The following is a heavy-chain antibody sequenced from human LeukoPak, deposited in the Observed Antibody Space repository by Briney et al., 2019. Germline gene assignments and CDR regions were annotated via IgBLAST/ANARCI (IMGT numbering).Heavy chain of an antibody. V-gene: IGHV4-34*01. CDR2: INHSGST. J-gene: IGHJ3*02. D-gene: IGHD3-22*01. Sequence: SETLSLTCAVYGGSFSGYYWSWIRQPPGKGLEWIGEINHSGSTNYNPSLKSRVTISVDTSKNQFSLKLSSVTAADTAVYYCARPPYYYDSSGYHNYAFDIWGQGTMVTVSS. CDR1: GGSFSGYY. CDR3: ARPPYYYDSSGYHNYAFDI.